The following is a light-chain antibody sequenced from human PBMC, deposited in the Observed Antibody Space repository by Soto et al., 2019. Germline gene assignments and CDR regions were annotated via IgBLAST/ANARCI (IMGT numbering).Light chain of an antibody. CDR2: EGT. J-gene: IGLJ1*01. Sequence: QSVLTQPASVSGSPGQSITISCTGTSSDVGSYNLVSWYQEHPGKAPKLMIYEGTKRPSGVSNRFSGSKSGNTASLTISGLQAEDEADYHCCSYAGSSFVFGTGTKLTVL. CDR3: CSYAGSSFV. V-gene: IGLV2-23*01. CDR1: SSDVGSYNL.